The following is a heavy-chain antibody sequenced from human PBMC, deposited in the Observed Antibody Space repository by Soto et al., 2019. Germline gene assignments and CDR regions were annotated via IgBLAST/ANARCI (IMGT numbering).Heavy chain of an antibody. D-gene: IGHD3-22*01. Sequence: QTGGSLRLSCAASGFTSSSYGMHWVRQAPGKGLEWVAVISYDGSNKYYADSVKGRFTISRDNSKNTLYLQMNSLRAEDTAVYYCAKDRDFDSSGLRFDPWGQGTLVTVSS. CDR1: GFTSSSYG. J-gene: IGHJ5*02. CDR3: AKDRDFDSSGLRFDP. CDR2: ISYDGSNK. V-gene: IGHV3-30*18.